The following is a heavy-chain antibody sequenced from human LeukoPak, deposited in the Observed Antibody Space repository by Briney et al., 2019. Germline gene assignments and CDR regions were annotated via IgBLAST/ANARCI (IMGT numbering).Heavy chain of an antibody. V-gene: IGHV4-30-4*01. CDR1: GGSMRNGDYW. D-gene: IGHD2-21*01. J-gene: IGHJ6*03. CDR3: ARAYCGDDCYSHYMDV. Sequence: SETLSLTCTVSGGSMRNGDYWWSWIRQTPAKGLEWIGNIYYSGDSFYNPSLKSRLALSVDTSKNHFSLTLTSVTAADTAVYYCARAYCGDDCYSHYMDVWGKGTTVTVSS. CDR2: IYYSGDS.